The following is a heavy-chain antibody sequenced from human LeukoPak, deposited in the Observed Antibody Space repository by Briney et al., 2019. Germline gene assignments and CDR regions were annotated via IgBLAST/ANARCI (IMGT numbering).Heavy chain of an antibody. CDR3: AKAYSSGWYYFDY. J-gene: IGHJ4*02. Sequence: GRSLTLSCEASGFTFSSYAMNWVRQAPGKGLEWVSGMSGSGGSTNYADSVRGRFTISRDNSKNTLYLQMNSLRGEDTAVYYCAKAYSSGWYYFDYWGQGTLVTVSS. D-gene: IGHD6-19*01. CDR1: GFTFSSYA. V-gene: IGHV3-23*01. CDR2: MSGSGGST.